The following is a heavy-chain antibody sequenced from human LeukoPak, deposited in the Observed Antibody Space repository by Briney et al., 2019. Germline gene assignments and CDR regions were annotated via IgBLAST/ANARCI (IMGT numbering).Heavy chain of an antibody. D-gene: IGHD1-26*01. CDR3: ARVVVGATGGGYYFDY. V-gene: IGHV3-11*05. CDR2: ISSSSSYR. Sequence: GGTLRLSCAASGFTFSDYYMSWIRQAPRKGLERVSYISSSSSYRNYADSVKGRFTISRDNAKNSLYLQMNSLRADDTAVYYCARVVVGATGGGYYFDYWGQGTLVTVSS. J-gene: IGHJ4*02. CDR1: GFTFSDYY.